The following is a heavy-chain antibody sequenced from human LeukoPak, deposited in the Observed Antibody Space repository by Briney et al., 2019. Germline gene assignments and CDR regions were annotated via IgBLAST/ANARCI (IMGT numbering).Heavy chain of an antibody. Sequence: ASVKVSCKASGGTFSSYAISWVRQAPGQGLEWMGWINTNTGNPTYAQGFTGRFVFSLDTSVSTAYLQISSLKAEDTAVFYCARGGGLYRYCSSTSCFDTWGQGTLVTVSS. V-gene: IGHV7-4-1*02. CDR2: INTNTGNP. D-gene: IGHD2-2*01. J-gene: IGHJ5*02. CDR3: ARGGGLYRYCSSTSCFDT. CDR1: GGTFSSYA.